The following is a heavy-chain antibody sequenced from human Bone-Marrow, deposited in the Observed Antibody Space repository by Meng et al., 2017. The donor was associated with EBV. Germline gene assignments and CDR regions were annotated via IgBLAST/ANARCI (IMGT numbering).Heavy chain of an antibody. CDR2: IYWDDDK. J-gene: IGHJ4*02. CDR3: AHRRDYSYFDY. Sequence: PCKDSVPQLVKPTQTLPLTCTFSGFSVTTPGVGVGWIRQPPGEALEWLAVIYWDDDKRYSPSLKSRLTITKDTSKQQVVLTMTNMDPVDTATYYCAHRRDYSYFDYWGQGTLVTVSS. V-gene: IGHV2-5*02. D-gene: IGHD2-21*01. CDR1: GFSVTTPGVG.